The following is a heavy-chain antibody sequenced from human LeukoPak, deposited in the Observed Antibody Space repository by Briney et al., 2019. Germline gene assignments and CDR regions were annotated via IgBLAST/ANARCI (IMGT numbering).Heavy chain of an antibody. V-gene: IGHV3-7*04. Sequence: PGGSLTLSCAASGFTFSSYWMGWVRQAPGKGLEWVANIKQDGSEKCYVDSVRGRFTISRDNVKNSLYLQMNSLRAEDTAVYYCARGDYSDMLFRCWGQGTLVTVSS. CDR1: GFTFSSYW. D-gene: IGHD3-22*01. J-gene: IGHJ4*02. CDR3: ARGDYSDMLFRC. CDR2: IKQDGSEK.